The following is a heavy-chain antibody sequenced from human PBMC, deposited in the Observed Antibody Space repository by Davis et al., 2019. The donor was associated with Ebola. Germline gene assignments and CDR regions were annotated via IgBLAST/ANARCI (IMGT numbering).Heavy chain of an antibody. CDR2: INSDGSST. D-gene: IGHD3-3*01. CDR3: ARDWRFLEWFAFDY. J-gene: IGHJ4*02. CDR1: GFTFSSYW. Sequence: GESLKISCAASGFTFSSYWMHWVRQAPGKGLVWVSRINSDGSSTSYADSVKGRFTISRDNAKNTLYLQMNSLRAEDTAVYYCARDWRFLEWFAFDYWGQGTLVTVSS. V-gene: IGHV3-74*01.